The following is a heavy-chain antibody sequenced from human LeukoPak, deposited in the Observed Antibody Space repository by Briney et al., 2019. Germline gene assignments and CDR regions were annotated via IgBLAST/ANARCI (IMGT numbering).Heavy chain of an antibody. CDR1: GFTFSSYA. D-gene: IGHD6-13*01. V-gene: IGHV3-64*01. CDR3: ARNAAAGTDYYYMDV. Sequence: PGGSLRLSCAASGFTFSSYAMHWVRQAPGKGLEYVSAISSNGGSTYYANSVKGRFTISRDNSKNTLYLQMGSLRAEDMAVYYCARNAAAGTDYYYMDVWGKGTTVTISS. CDR2: ISSNGGST. J-gene: IGHJ6*03.